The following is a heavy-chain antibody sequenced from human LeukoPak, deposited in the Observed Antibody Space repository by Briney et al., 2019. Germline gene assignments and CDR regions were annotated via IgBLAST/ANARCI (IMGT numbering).Heavy chain of an antibody. Sequence: GGSLRLSCAASRFSFSTYPMGWVRQAPGKGLEWVSSISSSSSYVYYADSVKGRFTISRDNAKNSLYLQMNSLRAEDTAVYYCAKDPASYCSSTSCYGNGENFFDYWGQGTLVTVSS. J-gene: IGHJ4*02. D-gene: IGHD2-2*01. V-gene: IGHV3-21*01. CDR1: RFSFSTYP. CDR2: ISSSSSYV. CDR3: AKDPASYCSSTSCYGNGENFFDY.